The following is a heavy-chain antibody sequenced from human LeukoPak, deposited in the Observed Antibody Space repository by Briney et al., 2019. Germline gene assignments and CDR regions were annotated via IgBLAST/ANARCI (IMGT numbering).Heavy chain of an antibody. CDR3: ARDYYGSGSPHDY. D-gene: IGHD3-10*01. V-gene: IGHV3-30*04. J-gene: IGHJ4*02. Sequence: PGGSLRLSCAASGFTFSSYAMHWVRQAPGKGLEWVAVISYDGSNKYYADSVKGRFTISRDNAKNSLYLQMNSLRAEDTAVYYCARDYYGSGSPHDYWGQGTLVTVSS. CDR1: GFTFSSYA. CDR2: ISYDGSNK.